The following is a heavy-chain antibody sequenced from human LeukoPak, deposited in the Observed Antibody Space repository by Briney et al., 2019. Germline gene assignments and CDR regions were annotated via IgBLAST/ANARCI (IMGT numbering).Heavy chain of an antibody. V-gene: IGHV4-4*02. CDR3: ARPGVGSGRYGAFDI. CDR2: IHHSGST. J-gene: IGHJ3*02. D-gene: IGHD5-18*01. CDR1: GGSISSSNW. Sequence: SGTLSLTCAVSGGSISSSNWWSWVRQPPGKGLEWIGEIHHSGSTNYNPSLKSRVTISVDKSNNQFSLKLSSVTAADTAVYYCARPGVGSGRYGAFDIWGQGTMVTVSS.